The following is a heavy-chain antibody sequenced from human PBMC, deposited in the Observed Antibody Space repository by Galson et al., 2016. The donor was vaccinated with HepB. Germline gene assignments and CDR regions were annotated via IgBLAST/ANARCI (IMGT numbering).Heavy chain of an antibody. D-gene: IGHD7-27*01. J-gene: IGHJ4*02. V-gene: IGHV4-59*01. Sequence: LTCSVSGGSLRNYQWSWVRQPPGKGLEWIGYIFNDGSGSANYNPSLKSRISISQDTSKKQFSLRLTSVTPADTAIYYCARDNWGSLDYWGQGTLVTVSS. CDR1: GGSLRNYQ. CDR3: ARDNWGSLDY. CDR2: IFNDGSGSA.